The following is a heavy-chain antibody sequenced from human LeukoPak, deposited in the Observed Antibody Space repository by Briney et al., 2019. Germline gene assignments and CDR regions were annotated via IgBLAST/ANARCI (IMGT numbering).Heavy chain of an antibody. CDR3: ARGLAAAGRSPFDY. V-gene: IGHV1-2*02. Sequence: ASVKVSCKASGYTFTGYYMHWVRQAPGQGLEWMGWINPNSGGTNYAQKFQGRVTMTRDTSISTAYMELSRLRSDDTAVYYCARGLAAAGRSPFDYWGQGTLVTVSS. CDR1: GYTFTGYY. CDR2: INPNSGGT. D-gene: IGHD6-13*01. J-gene: IGHJ4*02.